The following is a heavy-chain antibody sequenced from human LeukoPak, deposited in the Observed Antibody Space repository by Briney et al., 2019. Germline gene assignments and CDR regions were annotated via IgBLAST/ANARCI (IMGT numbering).Heavy chain of an antibody. D-gene: IGHD3-10*01. J-gene: IGHJ4*02. CDR1: GGTFSSYA. CDR2: IIPILGIA. CDR3: AREVYFTMVRGPFDY. V-gene: IGHV1-69*04. Sequence: SVKVSCKASGGTFSSYAISWVRQAPGQGLEWMGRIIPILGIANYAQKFQGRVTITADKSTSTAYMELSSLRSEDAAVYYCAREVYFTMVRGPFDYWGQGTLVTVSS.